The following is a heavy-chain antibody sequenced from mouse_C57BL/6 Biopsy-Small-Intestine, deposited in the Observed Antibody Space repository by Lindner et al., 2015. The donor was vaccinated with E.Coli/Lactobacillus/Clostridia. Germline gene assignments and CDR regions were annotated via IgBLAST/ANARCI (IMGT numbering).Heavy chain of an antibody. V-gene: IGHV1-63*01. CDR3: ARWSEDYFDF. CDR1: GYTFTNYW. CDR2: INPGGGYT. Sequence: VQLQESGAELVRPGTSVKMSCRASGYTFTNYWIGWAKQRPGHGLEWFGDINPGGGYTNYNEKFKGKATLTADKSSSTAFMQFSSLTSEDSAIYYCARWSEDYFDFWGQGTTLIVSS. J-gene: IGHJ2*01.